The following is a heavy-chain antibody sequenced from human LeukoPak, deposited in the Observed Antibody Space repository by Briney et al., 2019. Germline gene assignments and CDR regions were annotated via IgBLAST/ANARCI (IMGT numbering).Heavy chain of an antibody. CDR1: GYIFSNYW. CDR2: IYPDDSDT. J-gene: IGHJ4*02. CDR3: AISYNFGSSGSPYYFDY. V-gene: IGHV5-51*01. Sequence: GESLKISCKGSGYIFSNYWIGWVRQMPGKGLEWMGIIYPDDSDTRYSPSFQGQVTISADKSISTAYLQWSSLKASDTAMYYCAISYNFGSSGSPYYFDYWGQGTLVTVSS. D-gene: IGHD3-22*01.